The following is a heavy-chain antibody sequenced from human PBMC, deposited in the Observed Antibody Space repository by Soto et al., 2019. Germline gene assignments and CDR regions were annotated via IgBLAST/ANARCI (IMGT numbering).Heavy chain of an antibody. J-gene: IGHJ4*02. D-gene: IGHD2-2*02. V-gene: IGHV3-74*01. CDR2: INSDGSST. Sequence: PGGALRLSCAASGFTLSRYWMHWVRPAPGEGLVWVSRINSDGSSTNYADSVKGRFIISRDNAKNTLYLQMDSLRAEDTAVYFCARAGGQYCTTTSCYTFFDSWGQGILVTVSS. CDR3: ARAGGQYCTTTSCYTFFDS. CDR1: GFTLSRYW.